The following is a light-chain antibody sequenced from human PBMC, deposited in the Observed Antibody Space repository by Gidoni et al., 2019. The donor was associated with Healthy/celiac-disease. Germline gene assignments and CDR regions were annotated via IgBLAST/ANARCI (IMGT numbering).Light chain of an antibody. CDR3: QQYGSSLLT. V-gene: IGKV3-20*01. CDR2: GAS. CDR1: QSVSRSY. Sequence: ELVLTQSPGTLSLSPGERATLSCRASQSVSRSYLAWYQQKPGQAPRLLIYGASSRATGIPDRLSGSGYGTDLTLTISRLEPEDLEVYYCQQYGSSLLTFGGGTKVEIK. J-gene: IGKJ4*01.